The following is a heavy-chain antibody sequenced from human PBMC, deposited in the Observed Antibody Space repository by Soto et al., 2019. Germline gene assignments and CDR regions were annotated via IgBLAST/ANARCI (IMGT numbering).Heavy chain of an antibody. Sequence: EVQLVESGGGLVQPGGSLKLSCAASGFTFSGSAMHWVRQASGKGLEWVGRIRRKANSYATAYAAQVKCRFTISRDDSKNTAYLQMNSLKTEDTAVYYCTRPPLLGDYSKGPFAYYFDYWGQGTLVTVSS. CDR3: TRPPLLGDYSKGPFAYYFDY. V-gene: IGHV3-73*02. CDR2: IRRKANSYAT. CDR1: GFTFSGSA. J-gene: IGHJ4*02. D-gene: IGHD4-4*01.